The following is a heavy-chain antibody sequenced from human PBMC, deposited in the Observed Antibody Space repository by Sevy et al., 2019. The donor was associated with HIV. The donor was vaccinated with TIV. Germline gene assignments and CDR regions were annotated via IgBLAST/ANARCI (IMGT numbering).Heavy chain of an antibody. CDR3: ARSVAALDFWYFDL. CDR2: TYYKSKWYS. Sequence: QSQTLSLTCAISGDSVSSNNAAWNWIRQSPSRGLEWLGRTYYKSKWYSHYAVSVKSRMTINPETSKNKFSLQLNSVTREDTAVYYCARSVAALDFWYFDLWGRGTLVTISS. CDR1: GDSVSSNNAA. J-gene: IGHJ2*01. V-gene: IGHV6-1*01. D-gene: IGHD6-19*01.